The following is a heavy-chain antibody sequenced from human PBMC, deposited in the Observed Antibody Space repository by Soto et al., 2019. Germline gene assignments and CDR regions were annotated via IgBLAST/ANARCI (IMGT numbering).Heavy chain of an antibody. V-gene: IGHV4-34*01. CDR3: ARWKRSGKFDY. J-gene: IGHJ4*02. Sequence: QVQLQQWGAGLLKPSETLSLTCAVYGGSFSGYYWSWIRQPPGKGLEWIGEINHSGSTNYNPSLKSRVTISVDTSKNQFSLKLSSVTAADTAVYYCARWKRSGKFDYWGQGTLVTVSS. D-gene: IGHD1-26*01. CDR2: INHSGST. CDR1: GGSFSGYY.